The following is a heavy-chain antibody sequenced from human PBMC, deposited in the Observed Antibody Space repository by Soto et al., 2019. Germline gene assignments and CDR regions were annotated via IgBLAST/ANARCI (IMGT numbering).Heavy chain of an antibody. J-gene: IGHJ4*02. CDR2: FSVYNGNT. V-gene: IGHV1-18*04. D-gene: IGHD2-15*01. Sequence: QVRLVQSGAELKKPGASVKVSCKASGNPFISYAISWVRQAPGQGLEWMGRFSVYNGNTIYAQKFHDRLTVTTDTSTTTAYMELRILTSDDTAVYYCVWSCTGGRCSDYWGQGTLVTVSS. CDR1: GNPFISYA. CDR3: VWSCTGGRCSDY.